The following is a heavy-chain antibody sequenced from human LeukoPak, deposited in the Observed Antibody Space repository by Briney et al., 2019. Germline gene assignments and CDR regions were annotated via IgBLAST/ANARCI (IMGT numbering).Heavy chain of an antibody. D-gene: IGHD4-23*01. CDR2: IWYDGSNK. Sequence: PGGSLRLSCAASGFTFSSYGMPWVRQAPGKGLEWVAVIWYDGSNKYYADSVKGRFTISRDNSKNTLYLQMNSLRAEDTAVYYCARVTPQGGNSPFYYYYGMDVWGQGTTVTVSS. CDR3: ARVTPQGGNSPFYYYYGMDV. V-gene: IGHV3-33*08. CDR1: GFTFSSYG. J-gene: IGHJ6*02.